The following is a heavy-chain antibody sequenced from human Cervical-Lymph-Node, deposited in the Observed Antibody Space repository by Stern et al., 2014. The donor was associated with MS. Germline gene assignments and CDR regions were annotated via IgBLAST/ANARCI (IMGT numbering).Heavy chain of an antibody. V-gene: IGHV4-31*03. J-gene: IGHJ4*02. CDR3: ARVGVRATRRFDY. CDR2: ILYSGST. D-gene: IGHD3-16*01. Sequence: QVQLVQSGTGLLKPSQTLSLTCTVSGDSISSGGYSWSWLRQHPGKGLQWIGDILYSGSTYYNPSLMSRLTISADTSKNQFSLRLNSVTAADTAVYYCARVGVRATRRFDYWGQGTPVTVSS. CDR1: GDSISSGGYS.